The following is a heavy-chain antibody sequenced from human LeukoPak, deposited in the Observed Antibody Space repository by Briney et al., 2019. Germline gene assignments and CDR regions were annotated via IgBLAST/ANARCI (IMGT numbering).Heavy chain of an antibody. CDR2: INHSGST. CDR3: ARGGFCSGADCRGSFDY. V-gene: IGHV4-34*01. J-gene: IGHJ4*02. D-gene: IGHD2-15*01. Sequence: SETLSLTCAVYGGSFSGYYWSWIRQPPGKGLEWIGEINHSGSTNYNPSLKSRVTISVDTSKNQFSLKLSSVTAADTAVYYCARGGFCSGADCRGSFDYWGQGSLVTVSS. CDR1: GGSFSGYY.